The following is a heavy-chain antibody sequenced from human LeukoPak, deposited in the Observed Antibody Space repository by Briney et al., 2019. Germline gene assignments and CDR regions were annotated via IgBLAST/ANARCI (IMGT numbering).Heavy chain of an antibody. J-gene: IGHJ4*02. CDR1: GFTLSSYA. Sequence: GGSLRLSCAASGFTLSSYAMSWVRQAPGKGLEWVSAISGSGGSTYYADSVKGRFTISRDNSKNTLYLQMNSLRAEDTAVYYCAKPLWFGELTSTSFDYWGQGTLVTVSS. V-gene: IGHV3-23*01. D-gene: IGHD3-10*01. CDR3: AKPLWFGELTSTSFDY. CDR2: ISGSGGST.